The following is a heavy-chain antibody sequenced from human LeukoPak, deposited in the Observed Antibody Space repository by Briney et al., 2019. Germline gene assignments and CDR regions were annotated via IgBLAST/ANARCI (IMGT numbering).Heavy chain of an antibody. J-gene: IGHJ4*02. CDR2: ISGSGDST. CDR1: GFTFSSYA. V-gene: IGHV3-23*01. CDR3: AKGRPCSSTSCYGSYFDY. D-gene: IGHD2-2*01. Sequence: PGGSLRLSCAASGFTFSSYAMSWVRQAPVKGLEWVSAISGSGDSTYYADSVKGRFTISRDNSKNTLYLQMNSLRAEDTAVYYCAKGRPCSSTSCYGSYFDYWGQGTLVTVSS.